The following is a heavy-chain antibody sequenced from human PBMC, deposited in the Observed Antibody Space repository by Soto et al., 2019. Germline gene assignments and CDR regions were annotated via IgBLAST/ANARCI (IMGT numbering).Heavy chain of an antibody. CDR1: GYTFTSYA. Sequence: GASVKVSSKASGYTFTSYAMHWLRQAPRQRLEWMGWINAGNGNTKYSQKFQGRVTITRDTSASTAYMELSSLRSEDTAVYYCARDRSWAYNYYYYMEVWGKGTTVTVSS. V-gene: IGHV1-3*01. J-gene: IGHJ6*03. CDR2: INAGNGNT. CDR3: ARDRSWAYNYYYYMEV. D-gene: IGHD3-16*01.